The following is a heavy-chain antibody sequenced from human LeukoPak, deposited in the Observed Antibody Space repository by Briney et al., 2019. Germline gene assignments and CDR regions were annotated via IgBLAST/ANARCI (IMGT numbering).Heavy chain of an antibody. CDR2: IGGSSGGT. CDR3: AKALFGVPRVVYYGMDV. V-gene: IGHV3-23*01. D-gene: IGHD3-3*01. CDR1: GFTFSNYA. Sequence: PGGSLRLSCAASGFTFSNYAMSWVRQAPGKGLEWVSAIGGSSGGTYYADSVKGRFTISRDNSKNTLYLQMNSLRAEDTAVYYCAKALFGVPRVVYYGMDVWGQGTTVTASS. J-gene: IGHJ6*02.